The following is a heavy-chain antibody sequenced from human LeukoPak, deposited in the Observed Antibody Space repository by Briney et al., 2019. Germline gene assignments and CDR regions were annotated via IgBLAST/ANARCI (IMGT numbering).Heavy chain of an antibody. Sequence: PSETLSLTCAVYDGSFSGYYWSWIRQPPGKGLEWIGEINHSGSTNYNPSLKSRVTISVDTSKNQFSLKLSSVTAADTAVYYCADGRGYSYGTGSYFDYWGQGTLVTVSS. D-gene: IGHD5-18*01. V-gene: IGHV4-34*01. J-gene: IGHJ4*02. CDR1: DGSFSGYY. CDR2: INHSGST. CDR3: ADGRGYSYGTGSYFDY.